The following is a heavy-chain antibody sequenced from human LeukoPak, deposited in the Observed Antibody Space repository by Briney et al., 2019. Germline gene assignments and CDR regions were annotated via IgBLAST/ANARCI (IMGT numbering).Heavy chain of an antibody. CDR2: INPSGGST. CDR3: ARCRYTYGYWDN. Sequence: ASVKVSCKASGDTFSSYYMHWVRQAPGQGLEWMGIINPSGGSTTYAQKFQGRVTMTRDTSTSTVYMELSSLRSEDTAVYYCARCRYTYGYWDNWGQGTLVTVSS. D-gene: IGHD5-18*01. V-gene: IGHV1-46*01. CDR1: GDTFSSYY. J-gene: IGHJ4*02.